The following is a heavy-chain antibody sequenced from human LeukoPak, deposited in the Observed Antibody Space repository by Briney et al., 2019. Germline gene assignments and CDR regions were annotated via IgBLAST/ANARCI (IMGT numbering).Heavy chain of an antibody. D-gene: IGHD3-22*01. CDR3: ARQWYYDSIDS. V-gene: IGHV4-59*08. CDR2: IYYSGST. Sequence: SETLSLTCTVSGGSISRYYWSWIRQPPGKGLEWIGYIYYSGSTNYNPSLKSRITISIDTSKNQFSLRLSSVTAADTAMYYCARQWYYDSIDSWGQGTLVAVSS. J-gene: IGHJ4*02. CDR1: GGSISRYY.